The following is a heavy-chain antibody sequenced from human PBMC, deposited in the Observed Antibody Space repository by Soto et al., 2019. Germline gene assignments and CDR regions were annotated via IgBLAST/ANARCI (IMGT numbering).Heavy chain of an antibody. V-gene: IGHV3-53*01. J-gene: IGHJ6*02. CDR2: IYSGGST. Sequence: GSLRLSCAASGFTVSSNYMSWVRQAPGKGLEWVSVIYSGGSTYYADSVKGRFTISRDNSKNTLYLQMNSLRAEDTAVYYCASSGYYVVYYYYGMDVWGQGTTVTVSS. CDR3: ASSGYYVVYYYYGMDV. D-gene: IGHD3-22*01. CDR1: GFTVSSNY.